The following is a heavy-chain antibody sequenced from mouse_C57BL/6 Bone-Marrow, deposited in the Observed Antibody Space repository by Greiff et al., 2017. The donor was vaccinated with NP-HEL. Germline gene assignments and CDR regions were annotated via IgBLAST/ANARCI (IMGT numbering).Heavy chain of an antibody. CDR3: ARRVRYSYFDV. CDR2: IYPGSGNT. J-gene: IGHJ1*03. Sequence: VKLMESGPELVKPGASVKISCKASGYSFTSYYIHWVKQRPGQGLEWIGWIYPGSGNTKYNEKFKGKATLTADTSSSTAYMQLSSLTSEDSAVYYCARRVRYSYFDVWGTGTTVTVSS. D-gene: IGHD1-1*01. CDR1: GYSFTSYY. V-gene: IGHV1-66*01.